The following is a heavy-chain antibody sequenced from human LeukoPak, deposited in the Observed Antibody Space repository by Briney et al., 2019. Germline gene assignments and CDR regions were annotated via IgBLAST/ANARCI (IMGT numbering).Heavy chain of an antibody. D-gene: IGHD3-22*01. CDR3: ARGIGGYESSGYYYDN. CDR1: GGSIDGGGYY. CDR2: IYHSGST. J-gene: IGHJ4*02. V-gene: IGHV4-31*03. Sequence: PSQTLSLPCTISGGSIDGGGYYWTWMRQHPEKGLEWIGHIYHSGSTYYNPSLRGRLSLSVDTSENQFSLRLRSVTAADTAVYYCARGIGGYESSGYYYDNWGQGTLVTVSS.